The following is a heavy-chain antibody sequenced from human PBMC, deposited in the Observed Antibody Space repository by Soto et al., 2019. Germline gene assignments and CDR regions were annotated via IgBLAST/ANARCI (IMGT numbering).Heavy chain of an antibody. J-gene: IGHJ4*02. CDR1: GFTFNSYG. Sequence: QVQLVESGGGVVQSGRSLRLSCAASGFTFNSYGIHWVRQAPGKGLEWVAVISHDGSKTNYADSVKGRVTISRDNSKDTVYLQMNSLRAEDTAVYYCAKDTYYYSSSGYCLFDSWGQGTLVTVSS. V-gene: IGHV3-30*18. D-gene: IGHD3-22*01. CDR3: AKDTYYYSSSGYCLFDS. CDR2: ISHDGSKT.